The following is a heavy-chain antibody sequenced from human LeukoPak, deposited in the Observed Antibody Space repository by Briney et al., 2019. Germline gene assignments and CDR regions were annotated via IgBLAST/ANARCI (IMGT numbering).Heavy chain of an antibody. Sequence: GRSLRLSCTASGHTSDDYTVTWVRQAPGKGLEWVGFITRESYGGTTEYAASVKGRFTISRDDSKSIAYLEMSSLKTEDTGVYYCSHSGKYDFWSGTFWGQGTLVIVSS. D-gene: IGHD3-3*01. CDR2: ITRESYGGTT. CDR1: GHTSDDYT. CDR3: SHSGKYDFWSGTF. V-gene: IGHV3-49*04. J-gene: IGHJ4*02.